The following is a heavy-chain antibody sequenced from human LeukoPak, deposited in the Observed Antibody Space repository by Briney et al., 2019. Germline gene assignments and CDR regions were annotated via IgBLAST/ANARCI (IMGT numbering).Heavy chain of an antibody. J-gene: IGHJ5*02. Sequence: SETLSLTCTVSGGSISSYYWSWIRRPPGNGLDWIGYIYYSESTNYNPSLKSRVTISVDTSKNQFSLKLSSVTAADTAVYYCARDLGGVTWFDPWGQGTLVTVSS. D-gene: IGHD1-26*01. V-gene: IGHV4-59*01. CDR1: GGSISSYY. CDR2: IYYSEST. CDR3: ARDLGGVTWFDP.